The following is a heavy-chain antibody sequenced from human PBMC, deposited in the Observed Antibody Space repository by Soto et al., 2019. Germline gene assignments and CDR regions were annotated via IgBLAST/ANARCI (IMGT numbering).Heavy chain of an antibody. CDR3: ARGSWDDVSGHYYMDV. Sequence: QVQLQLSGPGLVTPSQTLSLTCAISGDSVSSNSAGWNWIRQTPSRGLEWLGRTYYRSKWYFNYAVSVESRITINPDTSKNQFSLQLSSVTPDDTAVYYCARGSWDDVSGHYYMDVWGNRTTVTVSS. V-gene: IGHV6-1*01. CDR1: GDSVSSNSAG. CDR2: TYYRSKWYF. J-gene: IGHJ6*03. D-gene: IGHD1-1*01.